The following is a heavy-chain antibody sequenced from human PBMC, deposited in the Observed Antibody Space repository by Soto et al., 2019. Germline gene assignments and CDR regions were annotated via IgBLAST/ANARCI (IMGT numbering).Heavy chain of an antibody. D-gene: IGHD2-15*01. CDR1: GGSISSGSYY. J-gene: IGHJ4*02. Sequence: ETLSLTCTVSGGSISSGSYYWGWIRQPPGKGLEWIGSIYYSGSTYYNPSLKSRVTISVDTSKNQFSLKLSSVTAADTAVYYCARHTPAISISDHWGQGTLVTVSS. CDR2: IYYSGST. CDR3: ARHTPAISISDH. V-gene: IGHV4-39*01.